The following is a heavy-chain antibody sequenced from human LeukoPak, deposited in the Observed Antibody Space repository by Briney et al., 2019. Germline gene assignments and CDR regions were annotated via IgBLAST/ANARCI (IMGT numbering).Heavy chain of an antibody. Sequence: ASVKVSCKASGYTFTSHDISWVRQASGQGLERMGRINLGTGYTGYAPKFQGRVTMTRDTSISTAYVELSSLTSEDTAVYYCARGQFSSGWYPYYFDQWGQGTLVTVSS. J-gene: IGHJ4*02. V-gene: IGHV1-8*01. D-gene: IGHD6-13*01. CDR2: INLGTGYT. CDR1: GYTFTSHD. CDR3: ARGQFSSGWYPYYFDQ.